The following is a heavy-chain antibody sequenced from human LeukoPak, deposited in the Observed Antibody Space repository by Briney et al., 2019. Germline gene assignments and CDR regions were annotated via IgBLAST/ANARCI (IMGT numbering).Heavy chain of an antibody. CDR2: IYYSGST. CDR1: GGSISSSSYY. CDR3: ARQLAGGYCSSTSCYGPGLGY. D-gene: IGHD2-2*01. Sequence: SETLSLTCTVSGGSISSSSYYWGWIRQPPGKGLEWFGSIYYSGSTYYNPSLKTRVTISVDTSKTQFSLKLRSVTAADTAVYYCARQLAGGYCSSTSCYGPGLGYWGQGTLVTVSS. J-gene: IGHJ4*02. V-gene: IGHV4-39*01.